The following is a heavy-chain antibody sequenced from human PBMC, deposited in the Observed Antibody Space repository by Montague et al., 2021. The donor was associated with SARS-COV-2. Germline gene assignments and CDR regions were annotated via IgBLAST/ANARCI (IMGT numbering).Heavy chain of an antibody. CDR1: GVAISYGD. CDR3: ARYYERSWDV. V-gene: IGHV4-4*09. J-gene: IGHJ6*02. CDR2: IFENGDT. D-gene: IGHD3-16*01. Sequence: SETLSLTCTVSGVAISYGDWSWIRQPPGKGLEWIVTIFENGDTDHNPPLKSRVTVSEDTSQNQFSLRLSSVAAADTALYYCARYYERSWDVWGQGTTVTVSS.